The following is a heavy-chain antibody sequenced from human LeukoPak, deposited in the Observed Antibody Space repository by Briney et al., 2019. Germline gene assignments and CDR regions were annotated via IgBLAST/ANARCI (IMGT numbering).Heavy chain of an antibody. Sequence: GGSLRLSCAASGFTVSSNYMSWVRQAPGKGLEWVSVIYSGGSTYYADSVKGRFTISRDSSKNTLYLQMNSLRAEDTAVYYCARGENYYGMDVWGQGTTVTVSS. J-gene: IGHJ6*02. V-gene: IGHV3-66*01. CDR1: GFTVSSNY. CDR2: IYSGGST. CDR3: ARGENYYGMDV.